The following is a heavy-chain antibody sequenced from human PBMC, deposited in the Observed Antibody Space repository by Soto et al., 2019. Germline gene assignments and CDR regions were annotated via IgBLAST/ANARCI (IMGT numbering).Heavy chain of an antibody. V-gene: IGHV3-49*04. CDR1: GFTSDVFA. J-gene: IGHJ6*02. CDR2: VRSKTYDGAA. Sequence: EVQLVESGGGFVQPGRSLRLSCTFSGFTSDVFALTWVRQAPGKGLEWLGLVRSKTYDGAAEYAASVKGRFTISRDESTSTAFLQMNRLKTEDTAVYYCTRDGDFYGFDVWGQGTTVTVSS. D-gene: IGHD3-3*01. CDR3: TRDGDFYGFDV.